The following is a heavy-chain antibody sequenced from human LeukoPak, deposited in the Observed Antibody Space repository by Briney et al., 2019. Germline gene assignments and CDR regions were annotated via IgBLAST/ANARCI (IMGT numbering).Heavy chain of an antibody. Sequence: GGSLRLSCAASGFTFSSYGMHWVRQAPGKGLEWVAFIRYDGSNKYYADSVKGRFTISRDNSKNTLYLQMNSLRAEGTAVYYCAKGIFTYYDILTGDYWGQGTLVTVSS. J-gene: IGHJ4*02. D-gene: IGHD3-9*01. CDR2: IRYDGSNK. V-gene: IGHV3-30*02. CDR1: GFTFSSYG. CDR3: AKGIFTYYDILTGDY.